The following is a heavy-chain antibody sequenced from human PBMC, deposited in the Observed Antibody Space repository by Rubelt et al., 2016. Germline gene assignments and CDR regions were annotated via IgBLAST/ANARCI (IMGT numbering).Heavy chain of an antibody. J-gene: IGHJ5*02. CDR3: ARVGAGYSSGVGHLIDWFDP. CDR2: INHSGST. V-gene: IGHV4-34*01. D-gene: IGHD6-19*01. Sequence: GAGLLKPSETLSLTCAVYGGSFSGYYWSWIRQPPGKGLEWIGEINHSGSTNYNPSLKSRVTISVDTSKNQFSLKLSSVTAADTAVYYCARVGAGYSSGVGHLIDWFDPWGQGTLVTVSS. CDR1: GGSFSGYY.